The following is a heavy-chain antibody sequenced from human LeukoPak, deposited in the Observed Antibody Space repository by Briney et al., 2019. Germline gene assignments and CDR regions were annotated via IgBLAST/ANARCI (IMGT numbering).Heavy chain of an antibody. CDR2: IYYSGST. D-gene: IGHD2-2*01. CDR3: ARAQSGVVGY. V-gene: IGHV4-61*05. J-gene: IGHJ4*02. Sequence: SETLSLTCTVSGGSISSSSYYWGWIRQPPGKGLEWIGYIYYSGSTNYNPSLKSRVTISVDTSKNQFSLKLSSVTAADTAVYYCARAQSGVVGYWGQGTLVTVSS. CDR1: GGSISSSSYY.